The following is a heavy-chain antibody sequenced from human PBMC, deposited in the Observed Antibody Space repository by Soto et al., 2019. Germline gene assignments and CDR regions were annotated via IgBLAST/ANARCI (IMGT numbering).Heavy chain of an antibody. Sequence: GGSLRLSCAASGFTFSNAWMNWVRQAPGKGLEWVGRIKSKTDGGTTDYAAPVKGRFTISRDDSKNTLYLQMNSLKTEDTAVYYCTTDPITYYYGSGSYYPADYWGQGTLVTVSS. D-gene: IGHD3-10*01. CDR2: IKSKTDGGTT. CDR3: TTDPITYYYGSGSYYPADY. V-gene: IGHV3-15*07. CDR1: GFTFSNAW. J-gene: IGHJ4*02.